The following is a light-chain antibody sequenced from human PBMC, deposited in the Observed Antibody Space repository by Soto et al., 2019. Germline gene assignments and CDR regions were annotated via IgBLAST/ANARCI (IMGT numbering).Light chain of an antibody. J-gene: IGKJ1*01. Sequence: DIQMTQSPSTLSASVGDRVTITCRASQSITSWLAWYQQKPGKAPKLLIYDASNLESGVPSRFSGSGSRTEFTLTISSLQPDDFATYYCQQYNSYSRTFGQGTKVEIK. V-gene: IGKV1-5*01. CDR1: QSITSW. CDR3: QQYNSYSRT. CDR2: DAS.